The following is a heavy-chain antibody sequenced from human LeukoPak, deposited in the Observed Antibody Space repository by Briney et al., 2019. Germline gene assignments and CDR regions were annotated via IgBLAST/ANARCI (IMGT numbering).Heavy chain of an antibody. CDR1: GFTFSSYW. J-gene: IGHJ4*02. D-gene: IGHD3-3*01. CDR2: INSDGSST. V-gene: IGHV3-74*01. Sequence: GGSLRLSCAASGFTFSSYWMHWVRQAPGKGLVWVSRINSDGSSTSYADSVKGRFTISRDNAKNTLYLQMNSLRAEDTAVYYCARDNVLRFLEWTPFDYWGQGTLVTVSS. CDR3: ARDNVLRFLEWTPFDY.